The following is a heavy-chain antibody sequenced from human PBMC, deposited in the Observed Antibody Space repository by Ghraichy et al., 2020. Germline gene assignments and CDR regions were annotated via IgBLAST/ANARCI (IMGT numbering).Heavy chain of an antibody. V-gene: IGHV4-30-2*01. Sequence: SETLSLTCAVSGGSISSGGYSWSWIRQPPGKGLEWIGYIYHTGTTYYNPSLKSRVTISIDRSKHQFSLKLRSVTVADTAVYYCARDGYNNGNPELRGYYYCGMGVWGQGTTVTVSS. CDR2: IYHTGTT. J-gene: IGHJ6*02. D-gene: IGHD5-18*01. CDR1: GGSISSGGYS. CDR3: ARDGYNNGNPELRGYYYCGMGV.